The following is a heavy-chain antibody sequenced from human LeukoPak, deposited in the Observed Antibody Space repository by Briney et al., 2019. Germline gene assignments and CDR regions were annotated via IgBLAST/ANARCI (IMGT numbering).Heavy chain of an antibody. CDR1: GYSLSSGYY. CDR2: VDHSGGT. Sequence: SETLSLTCTVSGYSLSSGYYWGWIRQPPGKGLEWIGSVDHSGGTYYNPSLSSRVSISVDTSKNQFSLKLSSVTAADTAVYSCAGFTFFRGVITFDYWGQGTLVTVSS. V-gene: IGHV4-38-2*02. D-gene: IGHD3-10*01. J-gene: IGHJ4*02. CDR3: AGFTFFRGVITFDY.